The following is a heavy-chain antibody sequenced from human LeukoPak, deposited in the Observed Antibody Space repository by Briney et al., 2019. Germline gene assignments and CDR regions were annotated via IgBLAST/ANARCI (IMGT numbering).Heavy chain of an antibody. CDR1: GGSISSGDYY. D-gene: IGHD3-10*01. J-gene: IGHJ4*02. V-gene: IGHV4-30-4*01. CDR2: IYYSGST. CDR3: ARGLLWFGELFLYFDY. Sequence: SQTLSLTCTVSGGSISSGDYYWSWIRQPPGKGLEWIGYIYYSGSTYYNPPLKSRVTISVDTSKNQFSLKLSSVTAADTAVYYCARGLLWFGELFLYFDYWGQGTLVTVSS.